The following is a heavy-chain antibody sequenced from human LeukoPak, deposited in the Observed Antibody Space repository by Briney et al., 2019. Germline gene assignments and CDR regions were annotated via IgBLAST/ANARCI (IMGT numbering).Heavy chain of an antibody. J-gene: IGHJ4*02. D-gene: IGHD5-12*01. Sequence: ASVKVSCKASGYTFTNYGLTWVRQAPGQGLEWMGWISTYNGNTNYAQSIQGRVTMTTDTSTTTAYMELRSLRSDDTAVYYCARDLGYGAFERHDYWGQGTRVTVSS. CDR1: GYTFTNYG. CDR2: ISTYNGNT. V-gene: IGHV1-18*01. CDR3: ARDLGYGAFERHDY.